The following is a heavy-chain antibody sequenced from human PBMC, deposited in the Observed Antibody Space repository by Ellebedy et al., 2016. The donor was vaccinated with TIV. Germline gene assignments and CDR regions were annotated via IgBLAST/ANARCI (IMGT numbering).Heavy chain of an antibody. Sequence: ASVKVSCKASGYTFTGYYMHWVRQAPGQGLEWVGWINPNSGGTNYAQKFQGRVTMTRDTSISTAYMELSRLRSDDTAVYYCARLPFGGWIALRQWRDYWGQGTLVTVSS. J-gene: IGHJ4*02. CDR1: GYTFTGYY. CDR2: INPNSGGT. D-gene: IGHD5-12*01. V-gene: IGHV1-2*02. CDR3: ARLPFGGWIALRQWRDY.